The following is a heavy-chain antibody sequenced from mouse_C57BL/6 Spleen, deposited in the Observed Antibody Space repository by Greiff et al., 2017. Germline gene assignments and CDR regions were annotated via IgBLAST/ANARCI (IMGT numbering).Heavy chain of an antibody. D-gene: IGHD3-2*02. CDR3: TRTAQATYYFDY. CDR1: GFTFSDAW. Sequence: EVKLVESGGGLVQPGGSMKLSCAASGFTFSDAWMDWVRQSPEKGLEWVAEIRNKANNHSTYYAESVKGRFTISRDDSKSSFYLQMNSLRAEDTGIYYCTRTAQATYYFDYWGQGTTLTVSS. CDR2: IRNKANNHST. J-gene: IGHJ2*01. V-gene: IGHV6-6*01.